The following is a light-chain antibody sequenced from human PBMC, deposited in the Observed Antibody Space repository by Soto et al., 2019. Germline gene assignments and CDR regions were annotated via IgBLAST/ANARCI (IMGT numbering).Light chain of an antibody. CDR3: QQQGT. J-gene: IGKJ2*01. V-gene: IGKV3-20*01. CDR1: RSLSSSY. Sequence: EIGLTRSPGTLSLSPGERATLACRASRSLSSSYVVWYQQKPGQAHSLLVYAASRRATGIPDRFSGSGSATEYTLTIIRLEPEDFAVDYCQQQGTFGQGTKLDIK. CDR2: AAS.